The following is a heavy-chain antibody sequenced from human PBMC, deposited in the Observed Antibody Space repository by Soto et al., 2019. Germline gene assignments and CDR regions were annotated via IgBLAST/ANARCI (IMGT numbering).Heavy chain of an antibody. Sequence: GPSVKVSCKASGYTFTSYGISWVRQAPGQGLEWMGWISAYNGNTNYAQKLQGRVTMTTDTSTSTAYMELRSLRSDDTAVYYCARDPRRSYYDSSGYPYFDYWGQGTLVTVSS. J-gene: IGHJ4*02. CDR1: GYTFTSYG. V-gene: IGHV1-18*04. CDR3: ARDPRRSYYDSSGYPYFDY. D-gene: IGHD3-22*01. CDR2: ISAYNGNT.